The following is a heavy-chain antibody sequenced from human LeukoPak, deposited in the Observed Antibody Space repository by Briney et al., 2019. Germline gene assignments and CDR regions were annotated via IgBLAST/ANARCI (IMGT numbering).Heavy chain of an antibody. CDR2: MNPNSGNT. J-gene: IGHJ5*02. D-gene: IGHD3-10*01. CDR1: GYTFTSYG. CDR3: ARAASHYYGSGFFDP. V-gene: IGHV1-8*03. Sequence: ASVKVSCKASGYTFTSYGISWVRQATGQGLEWMGWMNPNSGNTGYAQKFQGRVTITRNTSISTAYMELSSLRSEDTAVYYCARAASHYYGSGFFDPWGQGTLVTVSS.